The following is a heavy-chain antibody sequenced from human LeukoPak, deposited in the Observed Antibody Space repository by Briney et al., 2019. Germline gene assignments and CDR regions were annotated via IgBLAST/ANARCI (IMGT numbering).Heavy chain of an antibody. CDR3: ARGFLLWFGELPKAYYYGMDV. Sequence: PSETLSLTCTVSGGSISSHYWSWIRQPPGKGLEWIGEINHSGSTNYNPSLKSRVTISVDTSKNQFSLKLSSVTAADTAVYYCARGFLLWFGELPKAYYYGMDVWGQGTTVTVSS. CDR1: GGSISSHY. J-gene: IGHJ6*02. CDR2: INHSGST. D-gene: IGHD3-10*01. V-gene: IGHV4-34*01.